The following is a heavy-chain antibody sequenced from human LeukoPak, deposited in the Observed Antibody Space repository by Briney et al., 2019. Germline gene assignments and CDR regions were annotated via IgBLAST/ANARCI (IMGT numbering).Heavy chain of an antibody. CDR2: IYYSGST. D-gene: IGHD6-19*01. CDR1: GGSISSYY. CDR3: ARGGWYPESFQH. V-gene: IGHV4-59*01. Sequence: PSETLSLTCTVSGGSISSYYWNWIRHPPGKGLEWIGYIYYSGSTNYNPSLKSRVTISVDTSKNQFSLKLSSVTAADTAVYYCARGGWYPESFQHWGQGALVTVSS. J-gene: IGHJ1*01.